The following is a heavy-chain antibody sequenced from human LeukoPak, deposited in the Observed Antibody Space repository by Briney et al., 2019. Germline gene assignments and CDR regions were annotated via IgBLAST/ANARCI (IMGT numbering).Heavy chain of an antibody. D-gene: IGHD6-19*01. Sequence: SQTLSLTCDISGESVSSKNGAWNWIRQSPSRGLEWLGRTYYRSKWYTDYAVSMNGRITISPDTSKNQFSLQLYSVTPDDTAVYYCARDAGTSGWHTFDYWGQGTLVTVSS. V-gene: IGHV6-1*01. J-gene: IGHJ4*02. CDR3: ARDAGTSGWHTFDY. CDR2: TYYRSKWYT. CDR1: GESVSSKNGA.